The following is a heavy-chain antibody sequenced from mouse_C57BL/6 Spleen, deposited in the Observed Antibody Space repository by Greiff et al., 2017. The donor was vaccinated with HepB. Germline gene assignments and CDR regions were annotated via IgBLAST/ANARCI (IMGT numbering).Heavy chain of an antibody. CDR3: ARLDYYGSSPVYFDY. Sequence: EVQLVESGGGLVKPGGSLKLSCAASGFTFSSYTMSWVRQTPEKRLEWVATISGGGGNTYYPDSVKGRFTISRDNAKNTLYLQMSSLRSEDTALYYCARLDYYGSSPVYFDYWGQGTTLTVSS. CDR1: GFTFSSYT. D-gene: IGHD1-1*01. V-gene: IGHV5-9*01. CDR2: ISGGGGNT. J-gene: IGHJ2*01.